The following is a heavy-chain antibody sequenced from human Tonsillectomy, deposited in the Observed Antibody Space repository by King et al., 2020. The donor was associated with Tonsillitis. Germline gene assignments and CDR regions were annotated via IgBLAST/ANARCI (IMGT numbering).Heavy chain of an antibody. CDR3: AREGRDGYNFWFFDY. D-gene: IGHD5-24*01. CDR1: GFSFDTFD. V-gene: IGHV3-21*06. CDR2: ISSRGSYV. J-gene: IGHJ4*02. Sequence: VQLVESGGGLVKPGGSLRVSGATSGFSFDTFDMNWVRQAPGKGLEWVSSISSRGSYVKYADSVKGRFTVSRDNAKNSLYLQMNSLRDEDTAIYYCAREGRDGYNFWFFDYWGQGTLVTVSS.